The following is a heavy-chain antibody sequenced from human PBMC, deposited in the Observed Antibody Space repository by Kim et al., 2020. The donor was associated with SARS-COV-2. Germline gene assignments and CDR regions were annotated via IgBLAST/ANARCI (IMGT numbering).Heavy chain of an antibody. Sequence: GGSLRLSCAASGITVSAYSMYWVRQAPGKGLEWVSVISYDGSQKYYADSVKGRFTMSRDRSKNTMYVQMDSLRPDDTAFYFCARRLYYHGGVYYAFDFWGQGTLVTVSS. CDR2: ISYDGSQK. J-gene: IGHJ4*02. CDR1: GITVSAYS. V-gene: IGHV3-30*04. CDR3: ARRLYYHGGVYYAFDF. D-gene: IGHD3-22*01.